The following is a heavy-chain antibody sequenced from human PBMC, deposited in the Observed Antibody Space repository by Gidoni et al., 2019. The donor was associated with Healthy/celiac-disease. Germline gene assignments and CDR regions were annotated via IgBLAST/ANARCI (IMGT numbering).Heavy chain of an antibody. CDR3: AKGDSGALKELVVPAAIIVSGPDY. V-gene: IGHV3-9*01. CDR2: ISWNSGSI. CDR1: GFTFDDYA. D-gene: IGHD2-2*02. Sequence: EVQLVESGGGLVQPGRSLRLSCAASGFTFDDYAMHWVRQAPGKGLEWVSGISWNSGSIGYADSVKGRFTISRDNAKNSLYLQMNSLRAEDTALYYCAKGDSGALKELVVPAAIIVSGPDYWGQGTLVTVSS. J-gene: IGHJ4*02.